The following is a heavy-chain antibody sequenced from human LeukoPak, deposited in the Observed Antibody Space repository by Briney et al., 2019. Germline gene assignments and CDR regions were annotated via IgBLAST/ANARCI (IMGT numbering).Heavy chain of an antibody. CDR1: GYTFTGYY. V-gene: IGHV1-2*02. CDR2: INPNSGGT. Sequence: ASVKVSCKASGYTFTGYYMHWVRQAPGQGLEWMGWINPNSGGTNYAQKFQGRVTITRDTSASTAYMELSSLRSEDTAVYYCARDFVVVVAATGAAFDPWGQGTLVTVSS. CDR3: ARDFVVVVAATGAAFDP. J-gene: IGHJ5*02. D-gene: IGHD2-15*01.